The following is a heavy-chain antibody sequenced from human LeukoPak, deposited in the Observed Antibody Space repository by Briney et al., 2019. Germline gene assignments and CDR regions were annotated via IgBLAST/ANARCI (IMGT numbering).Heavy chain of an antibody. Sequence: KPSETLSLTCAVYGGSFSGYYWSWIRQPPGKGLEWIGEINHSGSTNYNPSLKSRVTISVDTSKNQFSLKLSSVTAADTAVYYCARASMAARPFDYWGQGTLVTVSS. D-gene: IGHD6-6*01. CDR3: ARASMAARPFDY. CDR2: INHSGST. J-gene: IGHJ4*02. CDR1: GGSFSGYY. V-gene: IGHV4-34*01.